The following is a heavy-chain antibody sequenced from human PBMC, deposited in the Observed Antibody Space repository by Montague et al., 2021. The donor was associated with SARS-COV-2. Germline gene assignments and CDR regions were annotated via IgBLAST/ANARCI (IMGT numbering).Heavy chain of an antibody. J-gene: IGHJ4*02. Sequence: SETLSLTCTVSGGLSNTYSSTSDFWSWIRQTPGKELACIGWIPYNGYTNYNPSPMSRVTITIDTSKRYFSLRLKFLTATDTAVYYCARGDIVSAGARGFEYWGQGSPVTAAS. D-gene: IGHD1-26*01. CDR3: ARGDIVSAGARGFEY. V-gene: IGHV4-61*03. CDR2: IPYNGYT. CDR1: GGLSNTYSSTSDF.